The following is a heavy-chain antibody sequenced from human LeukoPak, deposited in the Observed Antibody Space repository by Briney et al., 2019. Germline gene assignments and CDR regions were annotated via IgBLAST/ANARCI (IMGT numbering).Heavy chain of an antibody. CDR1: RGAISPDH. D-gene: IGHD4/OR15-4a*01. J-gene: IGHJ4*02. Sequence: PSETLSLTCTVSRGAISPDHCAWIRQPPAKGLAWIGYIFYTGRARYNPSLEGRATLTVDMSKNQVSLKLRSVTAADTATYYCARLVDGANTRVASWGQGALVTVSS. V-gene: IGHV4-59*08. CDR3: ARLVDGANTRVAS. CDR2: IFYTGRA.